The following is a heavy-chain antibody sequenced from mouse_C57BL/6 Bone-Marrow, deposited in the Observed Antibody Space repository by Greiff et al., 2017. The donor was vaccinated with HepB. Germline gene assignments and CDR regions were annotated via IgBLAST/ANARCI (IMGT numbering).Heavy chain of an antibody. CDR3: TTLGAYAMDY. CDR2: IDPENGDT. CDR1: GFNIKDDY. V-gene: IGHV14-4*01. Sequence: VQLQQSGADLVRPGASVKLSCTASGFNIKDDYMHWVKQRPEQGLEWIGWIDPENGDTEYASKFQGKATITADTSSNTAYLQLSSLTSEDTAVYYCTTLGAYAMDYWGQGTSVTVSS. J-gene: IGHJ4*01.